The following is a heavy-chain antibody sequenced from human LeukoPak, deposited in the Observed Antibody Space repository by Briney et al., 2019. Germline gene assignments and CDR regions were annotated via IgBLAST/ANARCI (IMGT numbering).Heavy chain of an antibody. CDR2: MNPNSGNT. CDR1: GYTFTSYG. Sequence: GASVKVSCKASGYTFTSYGISWVRQATGQGLEWMGWMNPNSGNTGYAQKFQGRVTMTRNTSISTAYMELSSLRSDDTAVYYCARDKIALVATIMDPTFDYWGQGTLVTVSS. D-gene: IGHD5-12*01. CDR3: ARDKIALVATIMDPTFDY. J-gene: IGHJ4*02. V-gene: IGHV1-8*02.